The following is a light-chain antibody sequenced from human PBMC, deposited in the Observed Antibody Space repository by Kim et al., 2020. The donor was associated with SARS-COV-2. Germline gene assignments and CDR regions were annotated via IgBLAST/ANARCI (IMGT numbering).Light chain of an antibody. CDR2: GKN. CDR3: NSRGSNDNVL. Sequence: SSELTQDPAVSVALGQTVRITCQGDSLRSYYATWYQQKPGQATILVIYGKNNRPSGIPDRFSGSSSGDTASLTITGTQAGDEADYYCNSRGSNDNVLFGG. CDR1: SLRSYY. J-gene: IGLJ2*01. V-gene: IGLV3-19*01.